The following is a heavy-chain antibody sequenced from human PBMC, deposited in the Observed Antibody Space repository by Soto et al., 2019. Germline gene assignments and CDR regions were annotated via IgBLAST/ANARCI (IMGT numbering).Heavy chain of an antibody. J-gene: IGHJ4*02. CDR1: GFTFSSYG. CDR2: IWYDGSNK. V-gene: IGHV3-33*01. Sequence: QVQLVESGGGVVQPGRSLRLSCAASGFTFSSYGMRWVRQAPGKGLEWVAVIWYDGSNKYYADSVKGRFTISRDNSKNTLYLQMNSLRAEDTAVYYCARGWWSSPNYYFDYWGQGTLVTVSS. CDR3: ARGWWSSPNYYFDY. D-gene: IGHD2-15*01.